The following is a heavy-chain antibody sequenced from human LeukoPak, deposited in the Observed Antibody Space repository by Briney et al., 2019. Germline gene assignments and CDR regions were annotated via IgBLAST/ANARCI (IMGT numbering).Heavy chain of an antibody. CDR1: GYTFTSYA. D-gene: IGHD3-22*01. J-gene: IGHJ4*02. V-gene: IGHV1-3*01. CDR3: AREGTHYDSNGFYYGGFDY. CDR2: ISAGNGNA. Sequence: ASVKVSCKASGYTFTSYAMHWVRQAPGQRLEWMGWISAGNGNAKYSLKFQGRVTITRDTSASTAYMELSSLQSEDTAVYYCAREGTHYDSNGFYYGGFDYWGQGTLVTVSS.